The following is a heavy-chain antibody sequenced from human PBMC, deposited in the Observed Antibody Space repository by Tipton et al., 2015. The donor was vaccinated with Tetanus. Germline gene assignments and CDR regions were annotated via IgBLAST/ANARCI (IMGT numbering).Heavy chain of an antibody. CDR2: ISNDGSNK. V-gene: IGHV3-30*18. Sequence: SLRLSCAASGFTFSTFGVHWVRQAPGKGLEWVAVISNDGSNKYYADSVKGRLTISRDNSKDTLYLQMNSLRAEDTAIYYCAKYSLNSQYYGTSGYRTFDPWGQGALVSVSS. CDR1: GFTFSTFG. CDR3: AKYSLNSQYYGTSGYRTFDP. J-gene: IGHJ5*02. D-gene: IGHD3-22*01.